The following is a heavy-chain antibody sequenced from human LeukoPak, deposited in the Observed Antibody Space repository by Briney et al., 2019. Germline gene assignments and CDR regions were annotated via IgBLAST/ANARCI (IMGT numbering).Heavy chain of an antibody. CDR3: ASAPYSSSWYSIRTFDY. CDR1: GGSISGYY. CDR2: IYTSGST. V-gene: IGHV4-4*07. J-gene: IGHJ4*02. D-gene: IGHD6-13*01. Sequence: ASETLSLTCTVSGGSISGYYWSWIRQPAGKGLEWIGRIYTSGSTNYNPSLKSRVTISVDTFKNQFSLKLSSVTAADTAVYYCASAPYSSSWYSIRTFDYWGQGTLVTVSS.